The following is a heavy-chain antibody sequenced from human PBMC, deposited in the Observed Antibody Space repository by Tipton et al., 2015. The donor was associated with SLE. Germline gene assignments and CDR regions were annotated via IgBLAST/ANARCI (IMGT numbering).Heavy chain of an antibody. CDR1: GGSFSDYY. D-gene: IGHD3-10*01. CDR2: INHTGGT. CDR3: ARERVTMVQGVQGGMDV. Sequence: LSLTCAVYGGSFSDYYWSWIRQTPGEGLEWIGEINHTGGTNYNPSLESRVTMSVDTSKNQFSLKLSSVTAADTAVYYCARERVTMVQGVQGGMDVWGQGTTVTVSS. V-gene: IGHV4-34*01. J-gene: IGHJ6*02.